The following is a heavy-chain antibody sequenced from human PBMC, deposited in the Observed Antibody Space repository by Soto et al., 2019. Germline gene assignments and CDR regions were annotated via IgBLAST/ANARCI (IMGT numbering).Heavy chain of an antibody. J-gene: IGHJ4*02. V-gene: IGHV1-58*01. D-gene: IGHD3-3*01. CDR3: AAGITIFGVVTSFDF. CDR2: IGVGSGDT. CDR1: AFTFISSA. Sequence: SVKVSCKAPAFTFISSAVQGVRQARGQRLEWIGWIGVGSGDTNYAQKCQERVTITRDMSTSTAYMELSSLRSEDTAVYYCAAGITIFGVVTSFDFWGQGTLVTVSS.